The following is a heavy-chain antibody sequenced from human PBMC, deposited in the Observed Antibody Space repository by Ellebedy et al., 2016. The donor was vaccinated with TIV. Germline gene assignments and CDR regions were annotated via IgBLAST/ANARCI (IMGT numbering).Heavy chain of an antibody. CDR1: GFTFSDYA. Sequence: GGSLRLSCAASGFTFSDYAMNWVRQAPGKGLEWVSGISASGGGTYYADSVKGRFSISRDNSKNTLYLQVNGLRTDDTALYYCARGFSSGGPAFFQHWGQGTLVTVSS. D-gene: IGHD6-19*01. J-gene: IGHJ1*01. V-gene: IGHV3-23*01. CDR2: ISASGGGT. CDR3: ARGFSSGGPAFFQH.